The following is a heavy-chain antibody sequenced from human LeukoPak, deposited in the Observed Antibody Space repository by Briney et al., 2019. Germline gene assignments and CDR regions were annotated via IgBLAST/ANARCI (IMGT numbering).Heavy chain of an antibody. V-gene: IGHV4-34*01. J-gene: IGHJ5*02. CDR1: GGSFSGYY. CDR3: VRHLGANTWMGNWFDP. Sequence: SETLSLTCAVYGGSFSGYYWSWIRQPPGKGLYWIGEINHSGSTNYNPSLKSRVTISVDTPKNQFSLTLNSVTAADTAIYYCVRHLGANTWMGNWFDPWGQGTLVTVSS. CDR2: INHSGST. D-gene: IGHD1-1*01.